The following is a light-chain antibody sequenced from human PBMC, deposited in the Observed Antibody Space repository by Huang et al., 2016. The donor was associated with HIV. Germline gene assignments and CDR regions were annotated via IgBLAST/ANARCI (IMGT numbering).Light chain of an antibody. CDR1: QSVLYSSNNKNY. CDR3: QQYYSIPQT. J-gene: IGKJ1*01. V-gene: IGKV4-1*01. Sequence: DIVMTQSPDSLAVSLGERATIKCRSSQSVLYSSNNKNYLAWVQQKPGQAPRLLIYWASSRESGVPDRFSGSGSGTDFTLTISSLEAEDAAVYYCQQYYSIPQTFGQGTKVEI. CDR2: WAS.